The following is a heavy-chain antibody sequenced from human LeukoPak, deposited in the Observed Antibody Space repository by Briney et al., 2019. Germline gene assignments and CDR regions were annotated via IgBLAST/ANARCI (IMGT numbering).Heavy chain of an antibody. J-gene: IGHJ5*02. CDR2: INPNSGGT. V-gene: IGHV1-2*02. Sequence: VSVKVSCKASGYTLTGYYMQWVRQAPGQGLEWMGWINPNSGGTNYAQNFQGRVTMTRDTSISTAYIELRGLISDDTAVYYCARVYGSGSPWMNFDPWGQGTLVTVSS. D-gene: IGHD3-10*01. CDR1: GYTLTGYY. CDR3: ARVYGSGSPWMNFDP.